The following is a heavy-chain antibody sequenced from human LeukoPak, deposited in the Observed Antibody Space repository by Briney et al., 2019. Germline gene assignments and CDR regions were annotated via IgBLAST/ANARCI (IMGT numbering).Heavy chain of an antibody. CDR2: ISAYNGNT. J-gene: IGHJ4*02. V-gene: IGHV1-18*01. Sequence: ASVKVSCKASGYTFTSYGISWVRQAPGQGLEWMGWISAYNGNTNYAQKLQGRVTMTTDTSASTAYMELSSLRSEDTAVYYCARDSPYCSSTSCYNETPPGYWGQGTLVTVSS. CDR1: GYTFTSYG. D-gene: IGHD2-2*02. CDR3: ARDSPYCSSTSCYNETPPGY.